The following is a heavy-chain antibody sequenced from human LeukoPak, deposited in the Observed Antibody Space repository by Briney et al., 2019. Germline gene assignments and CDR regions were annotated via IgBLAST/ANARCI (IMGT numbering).Heavy chain of an antibody. V-gene: IGHV4-34*01. J-gene: IGHJ5*02. CDR3: ARAGGRGWFDP. CDR2: INHSGST. D-gene: IGHD2-15*01. Sequence: SETLSLTCAVYGGSFSGYYWSWIRQPPGKGLEWIGEINHSGSTNYNPSLKSRVTIPVDTSKNQFSLKLSSVTAADTAVYYCARAGGRGWFDPWGQGTLVTVSS. CDR1: GGSFSGYY.